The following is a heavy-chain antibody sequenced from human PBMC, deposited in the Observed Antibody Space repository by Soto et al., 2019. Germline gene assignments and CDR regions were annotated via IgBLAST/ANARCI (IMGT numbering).Heavy chain of an antibody. CDR2: INPNSGGT. Sequence: AASVKVSCKASGYTFTDYYIQWVRQAPGQGLEWMGWINPNSGGTYYAQKFEGRVTMTRDTSITTAYMELSMLRSDDTAVYYCARDCGVTTVLTNWLDPWGQGTRVTVSS. CDR3: ARDCGVTTVLTNWLDP. D-gene: IGHD4-17*01. J-gene: IGHJ5*02. V-gene: IGHV1-2*02. CDR1: GYTFTDYY.